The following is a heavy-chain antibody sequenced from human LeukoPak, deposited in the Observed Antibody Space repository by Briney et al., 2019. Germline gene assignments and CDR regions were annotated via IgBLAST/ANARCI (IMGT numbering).Heavy chain of an antibody. V-gene: IGHV3-15*01. J-gene: IGHJ4*02. CDR1: GFTFSGYW. CDR2: IKSKTDGGTT. CDR3: TTGGLYDFWSGYYFDY. D-gene: IGHD3-3*01. Sequence: GGSLRLSCAASGFTFSGYWMSWVRQAPGKGLEWVGRIKSKTDGGTTDYAAPVKGRFTISRDDSKNTLYLQMDSLKTEDTAVYYCTTGGLYDFWSGYYFDYWGQGTLVTVSS.